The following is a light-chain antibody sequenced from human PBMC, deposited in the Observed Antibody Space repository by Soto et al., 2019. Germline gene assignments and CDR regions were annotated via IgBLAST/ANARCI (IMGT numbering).Light chain of an antibody. V-gene: IGLV4-69*01. CDR3: QTWGTGIWV. Sequence: QSVLTQSPSASASLGASVKLTCTLRSVHSSYAIAWHQQQPEKGPRYLMKLNSDGSHSKGDGIPDRFSGSSSGAERYLTISSLQSEDEADYYCQTWGTGIWVFGGGTQLTVL. CDR1: SVHSSYA. J-gene: IGLJ3*02. CDR2: LNSDGSH.